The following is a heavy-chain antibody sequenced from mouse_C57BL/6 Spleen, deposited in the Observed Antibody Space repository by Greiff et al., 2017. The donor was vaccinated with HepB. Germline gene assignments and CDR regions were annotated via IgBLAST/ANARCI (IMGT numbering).Heavy chain of an antibody. CDR3: AKSAWDY. CDR1: GYTFTSYW. CDR2: IQPNSGST. J-gene: IGHJ2*01. Sequence: VQLQQPGAELVKPGASVKLSCKASGYTFTSYWMHWVKQRPGQGLEWIGMIQPNSGSTNYNEKFKSKATLTVDKSTITAYMQLSSLTYDGSAVYYCAKSAWDYWGQGTTLTVSS. V-gene: IGHV1-64*01.